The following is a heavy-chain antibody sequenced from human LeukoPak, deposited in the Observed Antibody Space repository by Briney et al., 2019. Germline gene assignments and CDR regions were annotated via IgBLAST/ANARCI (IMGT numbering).Heavy chain of an antibody. CDR3: ARHSRYYYYGKDV. J-gene: IGHJ6*02. CDR2: IYYTGRA. Sequence: PSETLSLTCTVSGSSISPHHWSWIRQPPGKGLEWIAQIYYTGRADYNPSLKSRVTISVDTSNNHVSLKVSSVTAADTAVYYCARHSRYYYYGKDVWGQGTTVTVSS. CDR1: GSSISPHH. V-gene: IGHV4-59*08.